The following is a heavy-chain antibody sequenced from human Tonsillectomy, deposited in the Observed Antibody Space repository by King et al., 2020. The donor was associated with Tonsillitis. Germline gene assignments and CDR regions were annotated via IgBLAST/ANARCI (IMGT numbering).Heavy chain of an antibody. D-gene: IGHD4-17*01. CDR2: IGASGGST. J-gene: IGHJ3*02. CDR1: GITFIKYA. V-gene: IGHV3-23*04. Sequence: VQLVESGGGLVQPGGSLRLSCAASGITFIKYAMMWVRQAPGEGLEWVSAIGASGGSTFYADSVQGRFTISRDNSKNTLYLQMNSLQAEDTAVYFCARDPNGDYVGAFEIWGQGTVVTVSS. CDR3: ARDPNGDYVGAFEI.